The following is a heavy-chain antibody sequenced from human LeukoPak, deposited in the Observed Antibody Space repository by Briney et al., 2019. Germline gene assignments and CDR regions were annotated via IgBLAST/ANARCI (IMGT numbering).Heavy chain of an antibody. CDR2: IYSGGST. Sequence: PGGSLRLSCAASGFTVSSNYMSWVRQAPGKGLEWVSVIYSGGSTYYADSVKGRFTISRDNSKNTLYLQMNSLRAEDTAVYYCARDPNYGDYVWFDPWGQGTLVTVSS. J-gene: IGHJ5*02. V-gene: IGHV3-66*01. CDR3: ARDPNYGDYVWFDP. D-gene: IGHD4-17*01. CDR1: GFTVSSNY.